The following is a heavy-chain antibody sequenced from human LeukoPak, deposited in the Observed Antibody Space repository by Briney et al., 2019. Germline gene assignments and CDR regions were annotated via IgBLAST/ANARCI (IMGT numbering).Heavy chain of an antibody. D-gene: IGHD6-13*01. Sequence: GGSLRLSCAASGFTFSSYSMNWVRQAPGKGLEWVATVSGSGDRMYHADSVKGRFTISRDNSKNTIYLQMNSLRAEDTALYYCAKAAAAPGFDFWGQGTLVTVSS. J-gene: IGHJ4*02. V-gene: IGHV3-23*01. CDR3: AKAAAAPGFDF. CDR2: VSGSGDRM. CDR1: GFTFSSYS.